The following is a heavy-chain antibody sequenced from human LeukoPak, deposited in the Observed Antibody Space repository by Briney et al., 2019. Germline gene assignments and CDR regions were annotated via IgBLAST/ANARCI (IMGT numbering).Heavy chain of an antibody. CDR2: INPNSGGT. D-gene: IGHD3-10*01. J-gene: IGHJ3*02. Sequence: ASVKVSCKASGYTFTGYYMHWVRQAPGQGLEWMGWINPNSGGTNYAQKFQGWVTMTRDTSISTAYMELSSLRSEDTAVYYCARGSYYGSGSATDAFDIWGQGTKVTVS. CDR1: GYTFTGYY. V-gene: IGHV1-2*04. CDR3: ARGSYYGSGSATDAFDI.